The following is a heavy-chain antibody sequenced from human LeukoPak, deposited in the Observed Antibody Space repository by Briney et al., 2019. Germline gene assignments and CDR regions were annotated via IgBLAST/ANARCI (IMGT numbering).Heavy chain of an antibody. J-gene: IGHJ4*02. Sequence: PSETLSLTCTVSGGSISSGSYYWSWIRQPAGKGLEWIGRIYTSGSTNYNPSLKSRVTISVDTSKNQFSLKLSSVTAADTAVYYCARYCSSTSCYTAFDYWGQGTLVTVSS. CDR2: IYTSGST. CDR1: GGSISSGSYY. CDR3: ARYCSSTSCYTAFDY. D-gene: IGHD2-2*02. V-gene: IGHV4-61*02.